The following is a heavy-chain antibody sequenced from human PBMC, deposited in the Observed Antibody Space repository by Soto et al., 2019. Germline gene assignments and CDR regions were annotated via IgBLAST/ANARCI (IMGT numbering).Heavy chain of an antibody. Sequence: GGSLRLSCAASGFTLRTYTMNWVRQASGKGLGWVSSISISSSDRYYADSVRGRFTISRDNAKNALYLQMNSLRADDTAVYFCVRGMNPLFGGQGTLVTVSS. CDR2: ISISSSDR. J-gene: IGHJ4*01. V-gene: IGHV3-21*06. CDR1: GFTLRTYT. CDR3: VRGMNPLF.